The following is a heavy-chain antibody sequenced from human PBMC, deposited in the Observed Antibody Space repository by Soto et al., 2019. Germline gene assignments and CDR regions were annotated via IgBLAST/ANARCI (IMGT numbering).Heavy chain of an antibody. CDR3: TTDKIGYTPRDPDY. CDR1: GFTFNNAW. D-gene: IGHD5-18*01. V-gene: IGHV3-15*07. Sequence: EVQLMESGGGLVKPGGSLRLSCAASGFTFNNAWMNWVRQAPGKGLEWVGRIKSKTDGGTADYAAPVKGRFTISRDDSKNTLYLQMNSLKTEDTAVYYCTTDKIGYTPRDPDYWGQGTLVTVSS. CDR2: IKSKTDGGTA. J-gene: IGHJ4*02.